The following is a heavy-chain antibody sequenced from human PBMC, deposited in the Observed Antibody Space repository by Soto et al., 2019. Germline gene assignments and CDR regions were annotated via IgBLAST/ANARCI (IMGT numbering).Heavy chain of an antibody. CDR1: GYTLTELS. V-gene: IGHV1-24*01. CDR3: ASSSGYYYDFDY. D-gene: IGHD3-22*01. Sequence: ASVKVSWKVSGYTLTELSMHWVRQAPGKGLEWMGGFDPEDGETIYAQKFQGRVTMTEDTSTDTAYMELSSLRSEDTAVYYCASSSGYYYDFDYWGQGTLVTVSS. J-gene: IGHJ4*02. CDR2: FDPEDGET.